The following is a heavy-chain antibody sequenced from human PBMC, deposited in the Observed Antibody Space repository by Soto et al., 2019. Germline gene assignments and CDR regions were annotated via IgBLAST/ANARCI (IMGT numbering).Heavy chain of an antibody. D-gene: IGHD2-15*01. CDR3: ARESSVWWRTPLYYGMDV. V-gene: IGHV3-30-3*01. CDR2: ISYDGSNK. Sequence: QVQLVESGGGVVQPGRSLRLSCAASGFTFSSYAMHWVRQAPGKGLERVAVISYDGSNKYYADSVKGRFTISRDNSKNTLYLQMNSLRAEDTAVYYCARESSVWWRTPLYYGMDVWGQGTTVTVSS. J-gene: IGHJ6*02. CDR1: GFTFSSYA.